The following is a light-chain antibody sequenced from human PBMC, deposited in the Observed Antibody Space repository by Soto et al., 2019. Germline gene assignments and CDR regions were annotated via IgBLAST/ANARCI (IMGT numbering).Light chain of an antibody. CDR1: RTNIGAGYN. Sequence: QSALTQPPSVSGAPGQRVTISCTGSRTNIGAGYNVQWYQQVPGTAPKLLIYANNNRPSGVPDRFSGSKSGTSASLAITGLQAEDEADYYCQSYDSSPSGSRVFGGGTKLTVL. J-gene: IGLJ2*01. CDR3: QSYDSSPSGSRV. V-gene: IGLV1-40*01. CDR2: ANN.